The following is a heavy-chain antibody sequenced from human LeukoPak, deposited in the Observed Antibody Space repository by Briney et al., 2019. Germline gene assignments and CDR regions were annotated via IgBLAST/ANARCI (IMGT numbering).Heavy chain of an antibody. Sequence: GGSLRLSCAASRFTLSNAWMSWVRQAPGKGLEWVGRIKSKTDGGTTDYAAPVKGRFTISRDDSKNTLYLQMNSLKIEDTAVYYCTRANIVVVPAAIEYYFDYWGQGTLVTVSS. CDR3: TRANIVVVPAAIEYYFDY. CDR2: IKSKTDGGTT. V-gene: IGHV3-15*01. CDR1: RFTLSNAW. J-gene: IGHJ4*02. D-gene: IGHD2-2*01.